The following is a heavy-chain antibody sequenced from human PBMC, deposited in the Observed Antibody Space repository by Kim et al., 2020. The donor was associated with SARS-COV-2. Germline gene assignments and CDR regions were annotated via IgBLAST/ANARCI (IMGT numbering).Heavy chain of an antibody. CDR3: AKVLWDFSANDY. CDR2: FPGDGGTT. CDR1: GFDFGANA. V-gene: IGHV3-23*01. J-gene: IGHJ4*02. Sequence: GGSLRLSCVASGFDFGANAMNWVRQAPGKGLEWVSGFPGDGGTTYYADSVKGRFTISRDTSKNTLFLQMDNLRVEDTALYYCAKVLWDFSANDYWGQGTLVTVSS. D-gene: IGHD3-3*01.